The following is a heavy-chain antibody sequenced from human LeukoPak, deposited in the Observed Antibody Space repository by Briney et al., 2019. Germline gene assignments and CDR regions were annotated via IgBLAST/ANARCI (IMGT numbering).Heavy chain of an antibody. CDR3: AKDYDILTGYL. D-gene: IGHD3-9*01. CDR1: GGTFSSYA. J-gene: IGHJ4*02. V-gene: IGHV1-69*05. Sequence: EASVKVSCKASGGTFSSYAISWVRQAPGQGLEWMGGIIPIFGTANYAQKFQGRVTITTDESTSTVYMELSSLRSEDTAVYYCAKDYDILTGYLWGQGTLVTVSS. CDR2: IIPIFGTA.